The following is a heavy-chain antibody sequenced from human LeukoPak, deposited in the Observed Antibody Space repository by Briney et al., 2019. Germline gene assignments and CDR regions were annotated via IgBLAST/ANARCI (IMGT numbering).Heavy chain of an antibody. D-gene: IGHD3-22*01. V-gene: IGHV3-23*01. Sequence: PGGSLRLSCITSGFTFSAYAMTWVRQAPGQGLEWISSIDGSGDKTYYGDSVKGRFTISRDNAKNSLYLQMNSLRAEDTAVYYCATPLDYYDTSDSHQGGDWGQGTLVTVSS. CDR3: ATPLDYYDTSDSHQGGD. CDR2: IDGSGDKT. J-gene: IGHJ4*02. CDR1: GFTFSAYA.